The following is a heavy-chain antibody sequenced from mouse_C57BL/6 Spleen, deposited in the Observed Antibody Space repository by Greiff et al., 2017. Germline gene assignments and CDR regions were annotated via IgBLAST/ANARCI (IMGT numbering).Heavy chain of an antibody. V-gene: IGHV1-80*01. CDR3: ARGDDGYYDYYAMDY. D-gene: IGHD2-3*01. J-gene: IGHJ4*01. Sequence: VKVVESGAELVKPGASVKISCKASGYAFSSYWMNWVKQRPGKGLEWIGQIYPGDGDTNYNGKFKGKATLTADKSSSTAYMQLSSLTSEDSAVYFCARGDDGYYDYYAMDYWGQGTSVTVSS. CDR1: GYAFSSYW. CDR2: IYPGDGDT.